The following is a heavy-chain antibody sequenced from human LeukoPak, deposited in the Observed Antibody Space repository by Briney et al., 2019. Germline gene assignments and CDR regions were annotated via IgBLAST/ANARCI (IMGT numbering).Heavy chain of an antibody. J-gene: IGHJ3*02. CDR3: VKVGAHSYGPGHDAFDI. V-gene: IGHV3-64D*06. Sequence: PGGSLRLSCSASGFTFSSYAMHWVRQAPGKGLEYVSAISSNGGSTYYADSVKGRFTISRDNSKNTLYLQMSSLRAEDTAVYYCVKVGAHSYGPGHDAFDIWGQGTMVTVSS. CDR2: ISSNGGST. CDR1: GFTFSSYA. D-gene: IGHD5-18*01.